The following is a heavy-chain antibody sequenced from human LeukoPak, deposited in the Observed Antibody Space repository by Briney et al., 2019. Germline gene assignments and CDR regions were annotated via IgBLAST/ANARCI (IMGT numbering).Heavy chain of an antibody. Sequence: SETLSLTCTVSGGSISSSSYYWGWIRQPPGKGLEWIGSIYYSGSTYYNPSLKSRVTLSVDTSKNQFSLKLSSVTAADTAVYYCARLRPAYGSGSYYFDYWGQGTLVTVSS. D-gene: IGHD3-10*01. CDR1: GGSISSSSYY. CDR3: ARLRPAYGSGSYYFDY. J-gene: IGHJ4*02. V-gene: IGHV4-39*01. CDR2: IYYSGST.